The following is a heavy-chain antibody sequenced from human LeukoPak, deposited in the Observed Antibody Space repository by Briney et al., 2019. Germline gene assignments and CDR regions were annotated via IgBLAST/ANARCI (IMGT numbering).Heavy chain of an antibody. D-gene: IGHD6-13*01. Sequence: GGSLRLSCAISGFTSTTAWMTWVRQAPGKGLEWVADIRQDGSDKYYVDSVKGRFIISRDNDKKSVSLHMNNLRVEDTAVYYCVVYKYILSWSAFDFWGRGTMVTVSS. CDR1: GFTSTTAW. V-gene: IGHV3-7*01. CDR2: IRQDGSDK. CDR3: VVYKYILSWSAFDF. J-gene: IGHJ3*01.